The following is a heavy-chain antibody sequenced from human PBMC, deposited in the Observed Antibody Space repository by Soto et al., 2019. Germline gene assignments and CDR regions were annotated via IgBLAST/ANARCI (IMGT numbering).Heavy chain of an antibody. CDR3: AREIAARDWFDP. D-gene: IGHD6-6*01. CDR1: GGTFSSYA. V-gene: IGHV1-69*01. CDR2: IIPIFGTA. Sequence: GPSVKVSFKASGGTFSSYAISWVRQAPGQGLEWMGGIIPIFGTANYAQKFQGRVTITADESTSTAYMELSSLRSEDTAVYYCAREIAARDWFDPWGQGTLVTVSS. J-gene: IGHJ5*02.